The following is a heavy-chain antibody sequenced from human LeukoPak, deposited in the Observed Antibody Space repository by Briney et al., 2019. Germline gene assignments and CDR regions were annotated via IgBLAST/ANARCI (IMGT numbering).Heavy chain of an antibody. J-gene: IGHJ3*02. CDR1: GYTFTSYG. CDR3: ARGGVYCSGGSCYADAFDI. D-gene: IGHD2-15*01. V-gene: IGHV1-18*01. CDR2: ISAYNGNT. Sequence: ASVKVSCKASGYTFTSYGISWVRQAPGQGLEWMGWISAYNGNTNYAQKLQGRVTMTTDTSTSTAYMELRSLRSDDTVVYYCARGGVYCSGGSCYADAFDIWGQGTMVTVSS.